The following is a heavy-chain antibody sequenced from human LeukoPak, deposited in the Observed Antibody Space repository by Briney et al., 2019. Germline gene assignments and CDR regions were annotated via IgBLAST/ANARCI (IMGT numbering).Heavy chain of an antibody. CDR3: ARSLEMATSHAEYFQH. V-gene: IGHV1-69*05. CDR2: IIPIFGTA. D-gene: IGHD5-24*01. CDR1: GGTFSSYA. J-gene: IGHJ1*01. Sequence: SVKVSCKXSGGTFSSYAISWVRQAPGQGLERMGGIIPIFGTANYAQKFQGRVTITTDESTSTAYMELSSLRPEDTAVYYCARSLEMATSHAEYFQHWGQGTLVTVSS.